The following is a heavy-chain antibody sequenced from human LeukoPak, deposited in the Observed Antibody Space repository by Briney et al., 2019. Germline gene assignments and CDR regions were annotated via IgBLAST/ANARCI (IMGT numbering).Heavy chain of an antibody. V-gene: IGHV3-23*01. J-gene: IGHJ4*02. D-gene: IGHD2-15*01. Sequence: GGSLRLSCAASGFTFSSYAMSWVRQAPVKGLEWVSGISGSGASTYYADSVKGRFTISRDNSKNTLWLQMNSLRAEDTAVYYCATALSGASADYFDYWGQGSLVTVSS. CDR1: GFTFSSYA. CDR3: ATALSGASADYFDY. CDR2: ISGSGAST.